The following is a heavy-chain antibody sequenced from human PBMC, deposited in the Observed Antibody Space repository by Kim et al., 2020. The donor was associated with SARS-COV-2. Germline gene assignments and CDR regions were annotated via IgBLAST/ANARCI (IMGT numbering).Heavy chain of an antibody. CDR2: ISYDGRNQ. V-gene: IGHV3-30*03. CDR3: GRDRFAWNDRVDY. D-gene: IGHD1-1*01. CDR1: GFSFGSNG. Sequence: GGSLRLSCAASGFSFGSNGMHWVRQAPGKGLEWVSAISYDGRNQDYIDSVKGRFTISRDNSRKTLYLQMDSLRTEDTAVYYYGRDRFAWNDRVDYWGQGTLVTVSS. J-gene: IGHJ4*02.